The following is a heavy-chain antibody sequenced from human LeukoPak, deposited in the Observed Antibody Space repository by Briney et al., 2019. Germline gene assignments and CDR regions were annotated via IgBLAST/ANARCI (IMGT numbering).Heavy chain of an antibody. D-gene: IGHD1-26*01. CDR1: GFTFSSYG. V-gene: IGHV3-30*02. Sequence: TGGSLRLSCAASGFTFSSYGMHWVRQAPGKGLEWVAFIQFDGSSKYYADSVKGRFTISIDSSKNTLYLQMTSLRTENTAVYYCASGSWGVFDYWGQGTLVTVSS. J-gene: IGHJ4*02. CDR2: IQFDGSSK. CDR3: ASGSWGVFDY.